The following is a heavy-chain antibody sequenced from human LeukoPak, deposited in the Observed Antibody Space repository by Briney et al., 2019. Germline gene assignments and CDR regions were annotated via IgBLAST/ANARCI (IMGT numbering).Heavy chain of an antibody. CDR1: GGSISSYY. J-gene: IGHJ5*02. CDR3: ARHISGWSRENWFDP. D-gene: IGHD6-19*01. V-gene: IGHV4-59*08. CDR2: IYYSGST. Sequence: KSSETLSLTCTVSGGSISSYYWSWIRQPPGKGLEWIGYIYYSGSTNYNPSLKSRVTISVDTSKNQFSLKLSSVTAADTAVYYCARHISGWSRENWFDPWGQGTLVTVSS.